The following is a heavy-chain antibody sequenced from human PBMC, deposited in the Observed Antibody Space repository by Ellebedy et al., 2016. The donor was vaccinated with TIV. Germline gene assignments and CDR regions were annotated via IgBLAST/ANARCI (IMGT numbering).Heavy chain of an antibody. Sequence: MPSETLSLTCNVSAGSISTFYWSRIRQPPGNGLEFIGYIYYIGITNYHPSLESRVAISIDTSENQFSLRLSSVTAADTAVYYCAAYYGGRFDYWGQGTLVTVSS. V-gene: IGHV4-59*01. CDR1: AGSISTFY. J-gene: IGHJ4*02. CDR2: IYYIGIT. D-gene: IGHD4-23*01. CDR3: AAYYGGRFDY.